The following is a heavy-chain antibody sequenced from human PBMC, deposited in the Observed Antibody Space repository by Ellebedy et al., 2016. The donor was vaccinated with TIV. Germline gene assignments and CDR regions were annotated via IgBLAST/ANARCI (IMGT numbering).Heavy chain of an antibody. V-gene: IGHV3-21*01. Sequence: GESLKISXAASGFTFSSYSMNWVRQAPGKGLEWVSSISSSSSYIYYADSVKGRFTISRDNAKNSLYLQMNSLRAEDTAVYYCARDGLAYCGGDCYSFDYWGQGTLVTVSS. J-gene: IGHJ4*02. CDR1: GFTFSSYS. CDR2: ISSSSSYI. CDR3: ARDGLAYCGGDCYSFDY. D-gene: IGHD2-21*01.